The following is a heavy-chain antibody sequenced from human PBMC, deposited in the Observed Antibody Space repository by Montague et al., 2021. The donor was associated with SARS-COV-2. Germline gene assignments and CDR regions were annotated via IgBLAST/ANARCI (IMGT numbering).Heavy chain of an antibody. CDR2: VYYSGST. D-gene: IGHD6-19*01. CDR3: AGDRGCFWRFDI. Sequence: SETLSLTCTVSGGSISSYYWNWIRQSPGKGLEWIGYVYYSGSTRYSPSLRCRVIISADTSKSQISLRLTSLSAADTAVYYCAGDRGCFWRFDIWGRGTLVTVSS. J-gene: IGHJ2*01. CDR1: GGSISSYY. V-gene: IGHV4-59*12.